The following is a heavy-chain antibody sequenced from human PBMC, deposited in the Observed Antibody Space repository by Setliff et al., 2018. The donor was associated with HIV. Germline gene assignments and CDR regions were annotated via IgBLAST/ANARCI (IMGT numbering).Heavy chain of an antibody. CDR3: ARVGSSPPEYFDY. CDR1: GFTFKDYY. D-gene: IGHD1-26*01. J-gene: IGHJ4*01. V-gene: IGHV1-69-2*01. Sequence: ASVKVSCKASGFTFKDYYMHWVQQAPGKGLEWMGRLDPEDGETIYAEKFLGRVIISTDMSTDTVFMEVNNLRSEDAAVYFCARVGSSPPEYFDYWGQGTLVTSPQ. CDR2: LDPEDGET.